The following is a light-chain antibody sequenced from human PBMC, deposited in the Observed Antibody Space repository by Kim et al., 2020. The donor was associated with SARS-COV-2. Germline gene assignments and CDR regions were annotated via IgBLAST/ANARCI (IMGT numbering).Light chain of an antibody. Sequence: QSVLTQPPSASGTPGQRVTISCSGSSSNIGSNYVYWYQQLPGTAPKLLIYRNNQRTSGVPDRFSGSKSGTSASLAISGLRSEDEGDYYCAAWDDSLSGPVFGGGTQLTVL. J-gene: IGLJ3*02. CDR3: AAWDDSLSGPV. CDR1: SSNIGSNY. V-gene: IGLV1-47*01. CDR2: RNN.